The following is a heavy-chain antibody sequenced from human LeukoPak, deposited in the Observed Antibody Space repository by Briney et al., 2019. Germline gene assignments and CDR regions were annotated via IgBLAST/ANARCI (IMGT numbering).Heavy chain of an antibody. CDR3: ARDITDTSGYYYFDY. D-gene: IGHD3-22*01. CDR2: IHYNGRT. Sequence: PSDTLSLPCIVSGHSISSYYWNWLPQPPGKGLEWVGYIHYNGRTNYNPSLKSRVTMSLDTSKNQFSLKLNSVTAADTAVYFCARDITDTSGYYYFDYWGQGTLVTVSS. CDR1: GHSISSYY. J-gene: IGHJ4*02. V-gene: IGHV4-59*13.